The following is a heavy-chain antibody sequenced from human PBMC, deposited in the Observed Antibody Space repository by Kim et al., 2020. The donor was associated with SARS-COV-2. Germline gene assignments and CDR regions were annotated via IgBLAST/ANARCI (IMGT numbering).Heavy chain of an antibody. CDR1: GGTFSSYA. V-gene: IGHV1-69*13. CDR3: ARFVDDRAAADIVDP. D-gene: IGHD6-13*01. CDR2: IIPIFGTA. Sequence: SVKVSCKASGGTFSSYAISWVRQAPGQGLEWMGGIIPIFGTANYAQKFQGRVTITADESTSTAYMELSSLRSEDTAVYYCARFVDDRAAADIVDPWGQGTLVTVSS. J-gene: IGHJ5*02.